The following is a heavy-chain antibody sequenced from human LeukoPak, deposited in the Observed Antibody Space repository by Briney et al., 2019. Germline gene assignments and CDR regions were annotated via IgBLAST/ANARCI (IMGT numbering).Heavy chain of an antibody. CDR1: GGSISSSSYY. V-gene: IGHV4-39*01. CDR2: IYYSGST. J-gene: IGHJ5*02. D-gene: IGHD3-3*01. CDR3: ARSTIFGVVIQFNWFDP. Sequence: SETLSLTCTVSGGSISSSSYYWGWIRQPPGKGLEWIGSIYYSGSTYYNPSLKSRVTISVDTSKNQFSLKLSSVTAADTAVYYCARSTIFGVVIQFNWFDPWSQGTLVTVSS.